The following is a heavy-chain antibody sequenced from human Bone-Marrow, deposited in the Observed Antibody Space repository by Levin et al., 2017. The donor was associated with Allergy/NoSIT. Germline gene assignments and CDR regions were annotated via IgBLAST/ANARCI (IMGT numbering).Heavy chain of an antibody. D-gene: IGHD6-19*01. CDR2: ISYSSDTI. J-gene: IGHJ3*02. CDR3: AKDKGYSSWEAFDM. Sequence: PGGSLRLSCAASGFTFDDYAMHWVRQGPGKGLEWVSGISYSSDTIDYVDSVKGRFTISRDNAKKSLYLQMNSLRAEDTALYYCAKDKGYSSWEAFDMWGQGTMVTVSS. V-gene: IGHV3-9*01. CDR1: GFTFDDYA.